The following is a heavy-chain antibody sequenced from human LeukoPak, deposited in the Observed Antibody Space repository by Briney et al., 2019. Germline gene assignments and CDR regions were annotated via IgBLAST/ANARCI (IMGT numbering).Heavy chain of an antibody. CDR2: IRSSGTST. CDR3: AKDLGASLYDFWSGSTNLDY. V-gene: IGHV3-48*04. CDR1: GFTFSSFS. J-gene: IGHJ4*02. D-gene: IGHD3-3*01. Sequence: GGSLRLSCAASGFTFSSFSMNWVRQAPGKGLEWVSYIRSSGTSTDYTGSVKGRFTISRDNAKNSLYLQMNSLRAEDTAVYYCAKDLGASLYDFWSGSTNLDYWGQGTLVTVSS.